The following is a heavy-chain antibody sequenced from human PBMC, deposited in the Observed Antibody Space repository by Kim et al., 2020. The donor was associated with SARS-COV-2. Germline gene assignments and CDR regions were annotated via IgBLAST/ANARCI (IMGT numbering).Heavy chain of an antibody. CDR3: ARDPGYSSGWYRPTGGFDY. J-gene: IGHJ4*02. Sequence: ASVKVSCKASGYTFTSYAMHWVRQAPGQRLEWMGWINAGNGNTKYSQKFQGRVTITRDTSASTAYMELSSLRSEDTAVYYCARDPGYSSGWYRPTGGFDYWGQGTLVTVSS. CDR2: INAGNGNT. D-gene: IGHD6-19*01. CDR1: GYTFTSYA. V-gene: IGHV1-3*01.